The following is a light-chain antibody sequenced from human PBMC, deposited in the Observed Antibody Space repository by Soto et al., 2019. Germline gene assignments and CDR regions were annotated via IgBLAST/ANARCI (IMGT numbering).Light chain of an antibody. CDR2: ITS. CDR3: QQLRSYPIS. Sequence: DIQLTQTPSFLSASVGDRGTITCRASQGISDYLAWYQQEPGKAPKVLIYITSTLQSGVPSRFSGSGSGTEFTLTISSLQPEDSATYYCQQLRSYPISFGGGTKGDIK. V-gene: IGKV1-9*01. J-gene: IGKJ4*01. CDR1: QGISDY.